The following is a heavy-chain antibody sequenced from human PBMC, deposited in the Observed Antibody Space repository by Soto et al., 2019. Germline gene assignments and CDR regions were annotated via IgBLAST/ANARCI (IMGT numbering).Heavy chain of an antibody. CDR1: GFTFSSYG. D-gene: IGHD5-12*01. CDR2: IWYDGSNK. Sequence: QVKLVESGGGVVQPGRSLRLSCAASGFTFSSYGMHCVRQAPGKGLEWVAVIWYDGSNKYYADSVKGRFTISRDNSKSALYLKMNSLRAEGTAVYYWARDWWLRSSSLDYWGQGTVVTVSS. V-gene: IGHV3-33*01. CDR3: ARDWWLRSSSLDY. J-gene: IGHJ4*02.